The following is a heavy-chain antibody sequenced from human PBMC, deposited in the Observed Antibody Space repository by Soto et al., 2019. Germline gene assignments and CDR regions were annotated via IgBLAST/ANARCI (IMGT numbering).Heavy chain of an antibody. CDR2: IYYSGST. V-gene: IGHV4-59*01. Sequence: SETLSLTCTVSGGSISSYYWSWIRQPPGKGLEWVGYIYYSGSTNYNPSLKSRVTISVDTSKNQFSLKLSSVTAADTAVYYCARVNGAGGVGELTPYYYYYMDVWGKGTTVTVS. D-gene: IGHD3-10*01. J-gene: IGHJ6*03. CDR3: ARVNGAGGVGELTPYYYYYMDV. CDR1: GGSISSYY.